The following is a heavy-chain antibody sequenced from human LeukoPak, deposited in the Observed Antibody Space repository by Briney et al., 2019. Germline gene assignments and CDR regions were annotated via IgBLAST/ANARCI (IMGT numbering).Heavy chain of an antibody. Sequence: PSETLSLTCTVSGGSISSSSYYWSWIRQPAGKGLEWIGRVYTSGSTNYNPSLRSRVFMSLDTSKNRFSLKLNSVTAADTAVYYCARTAGYSSGWSIWGQGTMVTVSS. V-gene: IGHV4-61*02. CDR2: VYTSGST. J-gene: IGHJ3*02. CDR3: ARTAGYSSGWSI. D-gene: IGHD6-19*01. CDR1: GGSISSSSYY.